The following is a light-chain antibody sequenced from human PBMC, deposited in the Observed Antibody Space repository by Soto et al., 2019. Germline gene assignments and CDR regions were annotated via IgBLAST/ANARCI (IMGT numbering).Light chain of an antibody. CDR3: FSYNSSGTYV. CDR2: EVS. V-gene: IGLV2-14*01. CDR1: SSDVGNYKY. Sequence: QSALTQPASVSGSPGQSITISCTGTSSDVGNYKYVSWYQQHPGKAPKLMIYEVSNRPSGVSNRFSGSKSGNTASLTISGLQAEDETDYYCFSYNSSGTYVFGTGTQVTV. J-gene: IGLJ1*01.